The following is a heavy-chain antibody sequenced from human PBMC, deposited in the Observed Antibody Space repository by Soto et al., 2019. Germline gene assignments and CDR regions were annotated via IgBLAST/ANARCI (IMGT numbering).Heavy chain of an antibody. Sequence: GGSLRLSCAVSGLTFSSYGMHWVRQAPGRGLEWVAAISFDGNYEYYADSVKGRVTISRDNSRNTLSLQMNSVRGEDTAVYYCVRESRSGSYTIYFPHWGQGTPVTVSS. J-gene: IGHJ4*02. CDR1: GLTFSSYG. D-gene: IGHD1-26*01. CDR2: ISFDGNYE. V-gene: IGHV3-30*03. CDR3: VRESRSGSYTIYFPH.